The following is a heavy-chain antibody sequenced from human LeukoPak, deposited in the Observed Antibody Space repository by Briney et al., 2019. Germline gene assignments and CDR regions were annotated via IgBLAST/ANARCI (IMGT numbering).Heavy chain of an antibody. Sequence: GRSLRLSCAASGFTFSSYAISWVRQAPGQGLEWMGGIIPIFGTANYAQKFQGGITITADESTSTAYMELSSLRSEDTAVYYCATDYSSGWYVRPGAYYYYGMDVWGQGTTVTVSS. CDR1: GFTFSSYA. J-gene: IGHJ6*02. CDR2: IIPIFGTA. CDR3: ATDYSSGWYVRPGAYYYYGMDV. D-gene: IGHD6-19*01. V-gene: IGHV1-69*01.